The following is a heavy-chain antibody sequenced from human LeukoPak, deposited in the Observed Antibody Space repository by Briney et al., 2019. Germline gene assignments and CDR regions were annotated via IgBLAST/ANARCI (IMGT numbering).Heavy chain of an antibody. J-gene: IGHJ3*02. Sequence: PGGSLRLSCAASGFTFSSYSMNWVRQAPGKGLEWVSYISSSSSTIYYADSVKGRFTISRDDAKNSLYLQMNSLRAEDTAVYYCARGWYYYDSSGYYSAFDIWGQGTMVTVSS. CDR2: ISSSSSTI. CDR3: ARGWYYYDSSGYYSAFDI. CDR1: GFTFSSYS. V-gene: IGHV3-48*04. D-gene: IGHD3-22*01.